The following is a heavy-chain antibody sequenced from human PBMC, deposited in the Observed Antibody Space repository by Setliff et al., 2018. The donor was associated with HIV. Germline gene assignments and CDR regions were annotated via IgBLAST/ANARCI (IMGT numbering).Heavy chain of an antibody. CDR3: VRHVDSDTSGHPDWFDP. V-gene: IGHV4-39*01. CDR1: GGSVNSRNYF. D-gene: IGHD3-22*01. Sequence: SETLSLTCTVSGGSVNSRNYFWGWIRQPPGKGLEWIGTLYYSGEIRYNPSLKSRVTIPVDTSKNQFSLNLNSVTAADTAVYYCVRHVDSDTSGHPDWFDPWGQGTLVTVSS. CDR2: LYYSGEI. J-gene: IGHJ5*02.